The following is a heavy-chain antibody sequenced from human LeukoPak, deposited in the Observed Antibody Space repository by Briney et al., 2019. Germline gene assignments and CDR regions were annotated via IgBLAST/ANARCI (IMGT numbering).Heavy chain of an antibody. CDR1: GYTFTSYT. CDR3: ARSELTGGGFRYWYFDL. V-gene: IGHV1-18*01. D-gene: IGHD7-27*01. Sequence: GASVKASCKASGYTFTSYTFSWVRQAPGQGLEWMGWISAYNGHTNYAQKLQGRVTMTTDTSTSTAYMDLRSLRSDDTAVYYCARSELTGGGFRYWYFDLWGRGTLVSVSS. J-gene: IGHJ2*01. CDR2: ISAYNGHT.